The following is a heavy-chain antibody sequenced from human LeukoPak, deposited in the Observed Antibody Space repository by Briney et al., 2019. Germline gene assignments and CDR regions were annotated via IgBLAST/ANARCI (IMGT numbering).Heavy chain of an antibody. D-gene: IGHD2-15*01. CDR3: AKDCGTGPFACSH. V-gene: IGHV6-1*01. CDR1: GDSVPSNIAA. CDR2: TYYRSKWYN. Sequence: SQTLSLTCAISGDSVPSNIAAWNWIRQSPSRGLEWLGRTYYRSKWYNDYAVSVRSRITIDPDTSKNQFSLQLNSVTPEDTAVYYCAKDCGTGPFACSHWGQGTLVTVSS. J-gene: IGHJ4*02.